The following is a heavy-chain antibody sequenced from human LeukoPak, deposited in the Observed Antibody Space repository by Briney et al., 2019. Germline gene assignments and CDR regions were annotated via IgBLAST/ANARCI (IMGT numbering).Heavy chain of an antibody. CDR3: AKMRSAFDI. V-gene: IGHV4-61*02. CDR1: GGSISSGSYY. CDR2: IYTSGST. Sequence: SQTLSLTCTVSGGSISSGSYYWSWIRQPAGKGLEWIGRIYTSGSTNYNPSLKSRVTISVDTSKNQFSLKLSSVTAADTAVYYCAKMRSAFDIWGQGTMVTVSS. J-gene: IGHJ3*02.